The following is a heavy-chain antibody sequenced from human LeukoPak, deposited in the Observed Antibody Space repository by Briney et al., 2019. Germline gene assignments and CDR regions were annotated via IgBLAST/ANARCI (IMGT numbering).Heavy chain of an antibody. CDR2: ISGSGGST. Sequence: GGSLRLSCAASGFTFSSYAMSWVRQAPGKGLEWVSAISGSGGSTYYADSVKGRFTISRDNSKNTLYLQMNSLRAEDTAVYYCAKDRNVDSSGWWEPYFDYWGQGILVTVSS. CDR3: AKDRNVDSSGWWEPYFDY. J-gene: IGHJ4*02. D-gene: IGHD6-19*01. CDR1: GFTFSSYA. V-gene: IGHV3-23*01.